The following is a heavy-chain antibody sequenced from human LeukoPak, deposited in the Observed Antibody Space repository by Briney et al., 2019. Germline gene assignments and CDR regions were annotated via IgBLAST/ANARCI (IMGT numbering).Heavy chain of an antibody. CDR3: ARTVTTGLYSFDY. CDR1: GFTFSSYG. V-gene: IGHV3-23*01. CDR2: ISPGGDST. D-gene: IGHD4-17*01. Sequence: PGRSLRLSCAASGFTFSSYGMHWVRQAPGKGLEWVSAISPGGDSTYYADSVKGRFTISRDNSKNTLYLQVNSLRAEDTALYYCARTVTTGLYSFDYWGQGTLVTVSS. J-gene: IGHJ4*02.